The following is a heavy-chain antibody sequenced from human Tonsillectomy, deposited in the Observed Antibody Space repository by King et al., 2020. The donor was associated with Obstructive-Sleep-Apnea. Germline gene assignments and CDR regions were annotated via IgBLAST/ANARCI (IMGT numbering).Heavy chain of an antibody. J-gene: IGHJ6*02. V-gene: IGHV4-30-4*01. Sequence: VQLQESGPGLVKPSQTLSLTCTVSGGSISSRSYYWSWISQPPGEGLEWIGLIYYTGSSYYNPSVKSRVSISVDTSNNQFSLRLSSVTSADTAVYCCARVGIVGPTRFDYYGLDVWGQGTTVTVSS. CDR2: IYYTGSS. CDR1: GGSISSRSYY. D-gene: IGHD1-26*01. CDR3: ARVGIVGPTRFDYYGLDV.